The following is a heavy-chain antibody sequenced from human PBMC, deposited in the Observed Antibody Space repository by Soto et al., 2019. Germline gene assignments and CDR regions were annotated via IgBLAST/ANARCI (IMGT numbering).Heavy chain of an antibody. D-gene: IGHD3-3*01. CDR2: ISAYNGNT. CDR1: GYTFTSYG. J-gene: IGHJ4*02. V-gene: IGHV1-18*01. Sequence: ASVKVSCKASGYTFTSYGISWVRQAPGQGLEWMGWISAYNGNTNYAQKFQGRVTMTEDTSTDTAYMELSSLRSEDTAVYYCATRARSGYYQFDYWGQGTLVTVSS. CDR3: ATRARSGYYQFDY.